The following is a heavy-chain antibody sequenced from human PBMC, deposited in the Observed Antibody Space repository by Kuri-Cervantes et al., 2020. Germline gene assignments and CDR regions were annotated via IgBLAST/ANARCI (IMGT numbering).Heavy chain of an antibody. CDR1: DYFINSGYF. D-gene: IGHD6-19*01. V-gene: IGHV4-38-2*01. J-gene: IGHJ3*02. Sequence: SETLSLTCDVFDYFINSGYFWGWIRQPPLKGLEWIGIIYHSGSTYCNTSLKNQVTISIDTSKNQFSLNLKSVTAADTAVYYCARGRSSGWRRGAFDIWGQGTMVTVSS. CDR2: IYHSGST. CDR3: ARGRSSGWRRGAFDI.